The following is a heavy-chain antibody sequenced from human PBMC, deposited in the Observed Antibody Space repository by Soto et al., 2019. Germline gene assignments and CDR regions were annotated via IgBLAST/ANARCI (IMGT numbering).Heavy chain of an antibody. Sequence: QLQLQESGSGLVKPSQTLSLTCAVSGGSISSGGYSWSWIRQPPGKGLEWIGYIYHSGSTYYNPSLKSRVTISVDRSKNQFSLKLSSVTAAATVVYYCASSHAGAHITAAVHWGQGTLVTVSS. J-gene: IGHJ4*02. D-gene: IGHD6-13*01. CDR3: ASSHAGAHITAAVH. V-gene: IGHV4-30-2*01. CDR1: GGSISSGGYS. CDR2: IYHSGST.